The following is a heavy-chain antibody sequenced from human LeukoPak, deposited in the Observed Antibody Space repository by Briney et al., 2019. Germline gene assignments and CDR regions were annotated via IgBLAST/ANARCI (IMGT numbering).Heavy chain of an antibody. J-gene: IGHJ4*02. CDR1: GYTFTGYY. CDR2: INPNSGGT. Sequence: ASVKVSCKASGYTFTGYYIHWVRQAPGQGLEWTGWINPNSGGTNFAQKFQGRFTMTRDTSTTTAYMELSSLRSDGTAVYYCARARMGSAYDYFDYWGQGTLVTVSS. V-gene: IGHV1-2*02. D-gene: IGHD5-12*01. CDR3: ARARMGSAYDYFDY.